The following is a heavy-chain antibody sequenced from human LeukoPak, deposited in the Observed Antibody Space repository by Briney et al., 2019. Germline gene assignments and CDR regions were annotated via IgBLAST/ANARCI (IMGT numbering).Heavy chain of an antibody. CDR1: GGSISSSSYY. D-gene: IGHD6-19*01. CDR3: ASDPGRWGEWLVKGYYFDY. J-gene: IGHJ4*02. CDR2: IYYSGST. V-gene: IGHV4-39*07. Sequence: PSETLSLTCTVSGGSISSSSYYWGWIRQPPGKGLEWIGSIYYSGSTYYNPSLKSRVTISVDTSKNQFSLKLSSVTAADTAVYYCASDPGRWGEWLVKGYYFDYWGQGTLVTVSS.